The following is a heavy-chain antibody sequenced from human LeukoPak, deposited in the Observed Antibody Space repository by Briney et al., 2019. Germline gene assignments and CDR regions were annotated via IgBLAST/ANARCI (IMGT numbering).Heavy chain of an antibody. J-gene: IGHJ6*02. Sequence: GGSLRLSCAASGFTVSSNYMSWVRQAPGKGLEWVSVIYSGGSTYYADSVKGRFTISRDNSKNTLYLQMNSLRAEDTAVYYCARDGVAVAGKNYGMDVWGQGTTVTVSS. V-gene: IGHV3-66*01. CDR1: GFTVSSNY. D-gene: IGHD6-19*01. CDR3: ARDGVAVAGKNYGMDV. CDR2: IYSGGST.